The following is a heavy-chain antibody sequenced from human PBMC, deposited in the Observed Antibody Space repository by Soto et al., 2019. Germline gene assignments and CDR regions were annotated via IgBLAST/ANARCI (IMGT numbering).Heavy chain of an antibody. CDR3: TRDAYYDFWSGYSAYYYYYMDV. CDR2: INGDGSST. CDR1: GFTFSSYW. J-gene: IGHJ6*03. D-gene: IGHD3-3*01. Sequence: EVQLVESGGGLVQPGGSLRLSCAASGFTFSSYWMHWVRQAPGKGLVWVSRINGDGSSTTHADSVRGRFTISRDNTKNKLYLQMNSLRAEDTAVYYCTRDAYYDFWSGYSAYYYYYMDVWGKGTTVTVSS. V-gene: IGHV3-74*01.